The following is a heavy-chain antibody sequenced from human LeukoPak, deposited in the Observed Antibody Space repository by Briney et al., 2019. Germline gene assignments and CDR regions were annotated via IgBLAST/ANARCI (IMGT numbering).Heavy chain of an antibody. J-gene: IGHJ4*02. D-gene: IGHD6-19*01. V-gene: IGHV4-4*07. Sequence: ASETLSLTCTVSGGSISNYHWSWIRQPAGKGLEWIGQIHTSGSTNYSPPLKSRVTMSIDTPENQLSLTIRSVTAADTAVYYCARRDISSGWSFDYWGQGTLVTVSS. CDR1: GGSISNYH. CDR2: IHTSGST. CDR3: ARRDISSGWSFDY.